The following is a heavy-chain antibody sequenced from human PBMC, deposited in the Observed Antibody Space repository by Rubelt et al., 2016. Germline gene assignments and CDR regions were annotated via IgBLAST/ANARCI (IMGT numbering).Heavy chain of an antibody. V-gene: IGHV4-34*01. CDR2: INHSGST. Sequence: QVQLQQWGAGLLKPSETLSLTCAVYGGSFSGYYWSWIRQPPGKGLEWIGEINHSGSTNYNPSLKSRVSISVDTAKNQFSLKLSSVTAADTALYYCARAGAVDIVATIQGGYAFDIWGQGTMVTVSS. D-gene: IGHD5-12*01. J-gene: IGHJ3*02. CDR3: ARAGAVDIVATIQGGYAFDI. CDR1: GGSFSGYY.